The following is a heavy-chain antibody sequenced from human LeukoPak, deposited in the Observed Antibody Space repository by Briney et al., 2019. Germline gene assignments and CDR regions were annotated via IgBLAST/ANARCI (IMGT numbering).Heavy chain of an antibody. V-gene: IGHV4-61*02. CDR1: GGSISSGSYY. CDR2: IYTSGST. J-gene: IGHJ5*02. Sequence: ASETLSLTCTVSGGSISSGSYYWSWIRQPAGKGLEWIGRIYTSGSTNYNPSLKSRVTISVDTSKNQFSLKLSSVTAADTAVYYCAREVIAAAGFNWFDPWGQGTLVTVSS. CDR3: AREVIAAAGFNWFDP. D-gene: IGHD6-13*01.